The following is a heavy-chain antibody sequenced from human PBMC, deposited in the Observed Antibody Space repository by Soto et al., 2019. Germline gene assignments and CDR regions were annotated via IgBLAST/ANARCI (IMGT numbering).Heavy chain of an antibody. J-gene: IGHJ3*02. CDR2: ISGSGGST. CDR3: AKEEGYYDILTGYYIGAFDI. V-gene: IGHV3-23*01. D-gene: IGHD3-9*01. CDR1: GFTFSSYA. Sequence: EVQLLESGGGLVQPGGSLRLSCAASGFTFSSYAMSWVRQAPGKGLEWVSAISGSGGSTYYADSVKGRFTISRDNSKNTLYLQMNRLRAEDTAVYYCAKEEGYYDILTGYYIGAFDIWGQGTMVTVSS.